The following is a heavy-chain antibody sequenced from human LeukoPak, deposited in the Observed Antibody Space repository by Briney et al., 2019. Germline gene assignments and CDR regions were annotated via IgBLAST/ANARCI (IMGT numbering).Heavy chain of an antibody. Sequence: SETLSLTCTVSGGSISSYYWSWIRQPPGKGLKWIGYIYYSGSTNYNPSLKSRVTISVDTSKNQFSLKLSSVTAADTAVYYCARNKVAVAGRYYYYYYMDVWGKGTTVTVSS. D-gene: IGHD6-19*01. J-gene: IGHJ6*03. CDR1: GGSISSYY. V-gene: IGHV4-59*01. CDR2: IYYSGST. CDR3: ARNKVAVAGRYYYYYYMDV.